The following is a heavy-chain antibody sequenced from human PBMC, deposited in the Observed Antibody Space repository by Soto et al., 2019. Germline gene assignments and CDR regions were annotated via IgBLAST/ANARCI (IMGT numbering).Heavy chain of an antibody. Sequence: ASVKVSCKASGYTFTGYYMNWVRQAPGQGLEWMGWINPNSGGTNYAQKFQGRVTMTRDTSISTAYMELSRLRSDDTAVYYCARVQSRNFHFDYWGQGTLVTVSS. CDR3: ARVQSRNFHFDY. CDR1: GYTFTGYY. V-gene: IGHV1-2*02. J-gene: IGHJ4*02. CDR2: INPNSGGT.